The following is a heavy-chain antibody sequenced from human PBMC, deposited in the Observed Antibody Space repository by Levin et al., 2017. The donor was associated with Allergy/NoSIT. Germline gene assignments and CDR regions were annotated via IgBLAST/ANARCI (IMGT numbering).Heavy chain of an antibody. D-gene: IGHD3-3*01. CDR2: ISYDGSNK. CDR3: AREVEYYDFWSGYYTGGDWFDP. CDR1: GFTFSSYA. Sequence: LSLTCAASGFTFSSYAMHWVRQAPGKGLEWVAVISYDGSNKYYADSVKGRFTISRDNSKNTLYLQMNSLRAEDTAVYYCAREVEYYDFWSGYYTGGDWFDPWGQGTLVTVSS. J-gene: IGHJ5*02. V-gene: IGHV3-30-3*01.